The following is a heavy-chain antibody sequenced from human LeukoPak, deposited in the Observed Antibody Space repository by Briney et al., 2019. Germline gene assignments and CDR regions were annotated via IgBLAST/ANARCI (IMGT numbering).Heavy chain of an antibody. D-gene: IGHD6-13*01. V-gene: IGHV3-30*18. CDR3: TKDRETTASGTFDF. J-gene: IGHJ4*02. CDR2: IRDDGRNT. Sequence: PGSSLRLSCAASGFTFNNYGMHYVRQAPGQGLEWVAVIRDDGRNTNYADSVKGRFTISRDRSNNKLYLQLNSLRSEDTGVYFCTKDRETTASGTFDFRGQGTLVTVSS. CDR1: GFTFNNYG.